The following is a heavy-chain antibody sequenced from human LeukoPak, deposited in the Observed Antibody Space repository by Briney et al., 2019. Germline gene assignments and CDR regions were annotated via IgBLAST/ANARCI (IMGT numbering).Heavy chain of an antibody. CDR2: MDQDGSEE. CDR3: ARDSTYSSSWTTSIDYYYDVDV. J-gene: IGHJ6*02. V-gene: IGHV3-7*01. CDR1: GFTFSNYW. D-gene: IGHD6-13*01. Sequence: GGSLRLPCAASGFTFSNYWMSWVRQAPGKGLEWVANMDQDGSEEYYLDSVKGRFTISRDNAKNSLYLQMHTLRAEDTAVYYCARDSTYSSSWTTSIDYYYDVDVWGQGTTVTVSS.